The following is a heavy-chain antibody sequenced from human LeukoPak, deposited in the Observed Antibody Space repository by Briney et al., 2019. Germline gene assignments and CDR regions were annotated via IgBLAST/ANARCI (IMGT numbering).Heavy chain of an antibody. CDR3: ASEIQLWHSIDY. CDR2: IYHSGST. CDR1: GGSISSGDYY. J-gene: IGHJ4*02. V-gene: IGHV4-30-4*01. Sequence: PSETLSLTCTVSGGSISSGDYYWSWIRQPPGKGLEWIGEIYHSGSTNYNPSLKSRVTISVDKSKNQFSLKLSSVTAADTAVYYRASEIQLWHSIDYWGQGTLVTVSS. D-gene: IGHD5-18*01.